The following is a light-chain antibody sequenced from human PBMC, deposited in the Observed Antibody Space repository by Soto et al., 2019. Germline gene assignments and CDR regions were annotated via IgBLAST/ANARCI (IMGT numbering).Light chain of an antibody. V-gene: IGKV3-20*01. Sequence: DIVLTQSPGTLSLSPGEGATLSCRASQSVSNNYLAWYQQKPGQTPRLLIYAASNRAPDIPDRFTASGSGTDFTLTIGRLEPEVCAVYYCQQYGTSRLTFGGGTKLEIK. CDR2: AAS. CDR3: QQYGTSRLT. CDR1: QSVSNNY. J-gene: IGKJ4*01.